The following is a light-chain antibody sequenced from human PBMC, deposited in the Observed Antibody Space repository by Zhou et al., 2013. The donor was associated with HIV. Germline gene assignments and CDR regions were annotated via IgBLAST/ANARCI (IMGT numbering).Light chain of an antibody. CDR2: AAS. CDR3: QQQET. CDR1: QRISNY. J-gene: IGKJ2*01. Sequence: DIRMTQSPSSLSASVGDRVTITCRASQRISNYLNWYQQKPGKAPQLLIYAASSLQSGVPSRFSGSGSGTDYTLTISSLQPEDIATYYCQQQETFGQGTKLEIK. V-gene: IGKV1-39*01.